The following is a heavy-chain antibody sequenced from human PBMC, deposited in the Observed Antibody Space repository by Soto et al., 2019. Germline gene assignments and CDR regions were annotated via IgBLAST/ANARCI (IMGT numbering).Heavy chain of an antibody. CDR1: GGSVGSFY. D-gene: IGHD2-8*01. CDR3: ARDGRSCTNGVCYTLDY. V-gene: IGHV4-59*02. J-gene: IGHJ4*02. CDR2: TFSTGGT. Sequence: ASETLCLTCTVSGGSVGSFYWIWIGQSPGKGLEWIGYTFSTGGTNYNPSLKSRVTISADTSKNQFSLKLSSVTAADTAIYYCARDGRSCTNGVCYTLDYWGQRALVIVSS.